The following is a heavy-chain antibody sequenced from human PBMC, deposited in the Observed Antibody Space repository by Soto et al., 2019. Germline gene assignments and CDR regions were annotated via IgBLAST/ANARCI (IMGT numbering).Heavy chain of an antibody. J-gene: IGHJ4*02. CDR2: VSYSGHF. D-gene: IGHD4-17*01. CDR3: ARGRVRDYYFDY. CDR1: GESVSRDDFY. Sequence: QVQLHEAGPGLLKPSQTLSLRWTVSGESVSRDDFYWSWIRQHPRKGLEWIGYVSYSGHFYYKPSLETRVAMAVDASNNQVSLTLTSVTAADTAVYYCARGRVRDYYFDYWGQGTLVSVSS. V-gene: IGHV4-31*02.